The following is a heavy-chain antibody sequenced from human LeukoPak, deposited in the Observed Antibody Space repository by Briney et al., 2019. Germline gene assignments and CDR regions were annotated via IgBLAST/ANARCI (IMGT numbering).Heavy chain of an antibody. V-gene: IGHV4-61*02. CDR1: GGSISSGSYY. CDR2: IYTSGST. CDR3: ARDSRAYYYYYMDV. J-gene: IGHJ6*03. Sequence: SETLSLTCTVSGGSISSGSYYWSWIRQPAGKGLEWIGRIYTSGSTNYSPSLRSRVTISVDTSKNQLSLKLSSVTAADTAVYYCARDSRAYYYYYMDVWGKGTTATVSS.